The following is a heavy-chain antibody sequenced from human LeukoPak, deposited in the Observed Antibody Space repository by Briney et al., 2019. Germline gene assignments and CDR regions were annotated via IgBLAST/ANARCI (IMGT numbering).Heavy chain of an antibody. CDR3: ARGSQRAYILSDAFDI. D-gene: IGHD5-18*01. CDR1: GGSFSGYY. Sequence: SETLSLTCAVYGGSFSGYYWSWIRQPPGKGLEWIGEINHSGSTNYNPSLKSRVTISVDTYKNQFSLKLSSVTAADTAVYYCARGSQRAYILSDAFDIWGQGTMVTVSS. V-gene: IGHV4-34*01. CDR2: INHSGST. J-gene: IGHJ3*02.